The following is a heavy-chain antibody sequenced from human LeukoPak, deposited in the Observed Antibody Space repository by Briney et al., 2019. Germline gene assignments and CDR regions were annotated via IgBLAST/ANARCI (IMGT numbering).Heavy chain of an antibody. CDR2: IFYSGSA. J-gene: IGHJ4*02. D-gene: IGHD1-14*01. Sequence: ASETLSLTCTVSGGSMSTHYWSWIRQPPGKGLEWVGFIFYSGSATYNPSLQSRLAISLDTSSNQFSLKLSSVTAADTAVYYCARVSVGGTGPDCWGQGTLVTVAS. CDR3: ARVSVGGTGPDC. CDR1: GGSMSTHY. V-gene: IGHV4-59*11.